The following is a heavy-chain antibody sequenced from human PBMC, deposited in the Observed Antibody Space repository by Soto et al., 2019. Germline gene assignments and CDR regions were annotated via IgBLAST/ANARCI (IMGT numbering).Heavy chain of an antibody. CDR3: ARVPGPYDSSGYYPRSGYYFDY. Sequence: AASVKVSCKASGYTFTSYYMHWVRQAPGQGLEWMGIINPSGGSTSYAQKFQGRVTMTRDTSTSTVYMELSSLRSEDTAVYYCARVPGPYDSSGYYPRSGYYFDYWGQGTLVTVSS. CDR1: GYTFTSYY. D-gene: IGHD3-22*01. V-gene: IGHV1-46*01. CDR2: INPSGGST. J-gene: IGHJ4*02.